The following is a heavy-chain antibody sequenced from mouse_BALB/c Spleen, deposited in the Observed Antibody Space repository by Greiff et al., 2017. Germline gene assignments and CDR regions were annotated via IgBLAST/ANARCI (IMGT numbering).Heavy chain of an antibody. CDR2: ISYSGST. D-gene: IGHD3-1*01. CDR3: ARRGSSGYGFDY. V-gene: IGHV3-2*02. Sequence: EVKLQESGPGLVKPSQSLSLTCTVTGYSITSDYAWNWIRQFPGNKLEWMGYISYSGSTSYNPSLKSRISITRDTSKNQFFLQLNSVTTEDTATYYCARRGSSGYGFDYWGQGTTLTVSS. CDR1: GYSITSDYA. J-gene: IGHJ2*01.